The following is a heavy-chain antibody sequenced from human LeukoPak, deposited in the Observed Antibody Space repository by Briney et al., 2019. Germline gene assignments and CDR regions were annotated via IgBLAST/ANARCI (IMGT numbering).Heavy chain of an antibody. D-gene: IGHD6-19*01. CDR1: GGSISNYY. Sequence: KTSETLSLTCTVSGGSISNYYWSWIRQTPGKGLEWIGFVYYTGSTSYNPSLKSRVTISLDVSKNQFSLHVASVTTADTAVYYCVRGNKNSRLWQWPDLYSWGQGTLVIVSS. J-gene: IGHJ4*02. CDR3: VRGNKNSRLWQWPDLYS. CDR2: VYYTGST. V-gene: IGHV4-59*13.